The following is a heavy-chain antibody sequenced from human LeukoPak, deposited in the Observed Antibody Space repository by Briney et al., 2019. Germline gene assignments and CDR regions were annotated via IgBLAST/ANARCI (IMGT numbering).Heavy chain of an antibody. Sequence: SETLSLTCTVSGGSISSYYWSWIRQPPGKGLEWMGYIYYSGSTNYNPSLKSRVTISVDTSKNQFSLKLSSVTAADTAVYYCAGGTVTTDYWGQGTLVTVSS. CDR3: AGGTVTTDY. CDR1: GGSISSYY. V-gene: IGHV4-59*01. D-gene: IGHD4-11*01. CDR2: IYYSGST. J-gene: IGHJ4*02.